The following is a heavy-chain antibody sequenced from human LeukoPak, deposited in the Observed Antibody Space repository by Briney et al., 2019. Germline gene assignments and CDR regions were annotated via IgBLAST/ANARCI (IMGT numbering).Heavy chain of an antibody. CDR3: APVDIVVVPAATGPNYYGMDV. D-gene: IGHD2-2*03. CDR2: FDPEDGET. J-gene: IGHJ6*02. CDR1: GYTLTELS. V-gene: IGHV1-24*01. Sequence: ASVKVSCKVSGYTLTELSMHWVRQAPGKGLEWMGGFDPEDGETIYAQKFQGGVTMTEDTSTDTAYMELSSLRSEDTAVYYCAPVDIVVVPAATGPNYYGMDVWGQGTTVTVSS.